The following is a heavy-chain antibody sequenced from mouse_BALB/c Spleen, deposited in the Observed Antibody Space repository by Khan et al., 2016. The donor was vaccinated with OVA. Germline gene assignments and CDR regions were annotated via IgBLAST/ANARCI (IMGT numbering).Heavy chain of an antibody. Sequence: VQLKESGPELVKPGASVKISCKASGYSFTGYFMNWVKQSHGKSLEWIGRINPYNGDTFYNQKFKGKATLTVDKSSSTAHMELRSLTSEDSAVYYCGGGIDYDYFDYWGQGTTLTVSS. D-gene: IGHD2-4*01. V-gene: IGHV1-20*01. CDR2: INPYNGDT. CDR1: GYSFTGYF. CDR3: GGGIDYDYFDY. J-gene: IGHJ2*01.